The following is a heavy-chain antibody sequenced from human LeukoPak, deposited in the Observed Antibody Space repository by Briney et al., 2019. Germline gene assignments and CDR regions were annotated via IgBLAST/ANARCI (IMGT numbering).Heavy chain of an antibody. CDR2: NSNSDNAK. V-gene: IGHV3-48*04. CDR1: GFSFSTHS. CDR3: ARNLVAVNGGYYYDYFDF. J-gene: IGHJ4*02. Sequence: GGSLRLSCAGSGFSFSTHSLSWVRQAPGQGLEWISKNSNSDNAKYYADSVKGRFTISRDNAKKSLYLQMNSLRAEDTAVYYCARNLVAVNGGYYYDYFDFWGQGTLVTVSS. D-gene: IGHD3-22*01.